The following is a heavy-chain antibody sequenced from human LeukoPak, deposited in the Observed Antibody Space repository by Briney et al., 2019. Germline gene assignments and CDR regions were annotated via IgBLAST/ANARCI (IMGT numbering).Heavy chain of an antibody. CDR1: GFTFSTYA. D-gene: IGHD2-8*01. Sequence: GGSLRLSCAASGFTFSTYAMSWVRQAPGQGLEWVSSISDSGGSTYYAESVKGRFTISRDDSKDTLYLQMNRLRADDTAVYYCVKDEWCPGTSCHVPHWGQGTLVTVSS. CDR2: ISDSGGST. J-gene: IGHJ1*01. V-gene: IGHV3-23*01. CDR3: VKDEWCPGTSCHVPH.